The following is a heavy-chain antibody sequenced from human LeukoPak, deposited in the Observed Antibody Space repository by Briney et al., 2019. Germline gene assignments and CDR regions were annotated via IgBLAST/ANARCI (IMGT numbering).Heavy chain of an antibody. D-gene: IGHD6-13*01. V-gene: IGHV5-51*01. CDR2: IHPSNSDT. CDR1: GYSFTSYW. J-gene: IGHJ4*02. CDR3: ARPLSSSWYVDD. Sequence: GESLKISCKGSGYSFTSYWIGWVRQMPGKGLEWMGIIHPSNSDTRYTPSFQGQVTISADKSISTAYLQWSSLKASDTAMYYCARPLSSSWYVDDWGQGTLVAVSS.